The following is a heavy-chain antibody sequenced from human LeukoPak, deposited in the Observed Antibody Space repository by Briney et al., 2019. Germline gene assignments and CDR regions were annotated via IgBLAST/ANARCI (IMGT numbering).Heavy chain of an antibody. Sequence: GGSLRLSCAASGFTFSSYAMSWVRQAPGKGLEWVSIISGYGGSTYYADSVKGRFTISRDNSKNTLYLQMNSLRAEDTAVYYCAKDGADCTSTTCFLPTYAFDYWGQGTLVTVSS. J-gene: IGHJ4*02. D-gene: IGHD2-2*01. CDR3: AKDGADCTSTTCFLPTYAFDY. CDR2: ISGYGGST. V-gene: IGHV3-23*01. CDR1: GFTFSSYA.